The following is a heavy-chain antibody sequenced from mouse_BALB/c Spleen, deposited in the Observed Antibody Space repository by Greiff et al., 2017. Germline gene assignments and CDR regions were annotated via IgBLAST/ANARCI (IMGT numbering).Heavy chain of an antibody. CDR2: ISSGGSYT. Sequence: EVNLVESGGGLVKPGGSLKLSCAASGFTFSSYAMSWVRQTPEKRLEWVATISSGGSYTYYPDSVKGRFTISRDNAKNTLYLQMSSLRSEDTAMYYCARRAYGNYAMDYWGQGTSVTVSS. D-gene: IGHD2-1*01. V-gene: IGHV5-9-3*01. J-gene: IGHJ4*01. CDR1: GFTFSSYA. CDR3: ARRAYGNYAMDY.